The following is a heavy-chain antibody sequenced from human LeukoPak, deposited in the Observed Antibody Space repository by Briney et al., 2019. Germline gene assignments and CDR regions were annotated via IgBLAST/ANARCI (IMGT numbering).Heavy chain of an antibody. J-gene: IGHJ4*02. CDR2: IYYSGST. CDR1: GGSISSSSYY. Sequence: SETLSLTCTVSGGSISSSSYYWGWIRQPPGKGLEWIGSIYYSGSTNYNPSLESRVSTSVDTSKNQVSLKLSSVTAADTAVYYCARHTTIAHFDYWGQGILVTVSS. D-gene: IGHD1-1*01. CDR3: ARHTTIAHFDY. V-gene: IGHV4-39*01.